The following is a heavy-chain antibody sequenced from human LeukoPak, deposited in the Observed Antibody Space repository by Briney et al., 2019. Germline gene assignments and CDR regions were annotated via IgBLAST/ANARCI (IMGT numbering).Heavy chain of an antibody. CDR2: IKQDGSEK. J-gene: IGHJ3*02. CDR3: ALGLPGSYFDI. Sequence: PGGSLRLSCAASGFTFSSYWMSWVRQAPGKGLERVANIKQDGSEKYYVDSVKGRFTISRDNAKNSLYLQMNSLRAEDTAVYYCALGLPGSYFDIWGQGTMVTVSS. CDR1: GFTFSSYW. D-gene: IGHD2/OR15-2a*01. V-gene: IGHV3-7*01.